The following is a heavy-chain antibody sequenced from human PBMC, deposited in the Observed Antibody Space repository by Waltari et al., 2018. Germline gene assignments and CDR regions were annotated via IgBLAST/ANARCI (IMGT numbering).Heavy chain of an antibody. J-gene: IGHJ4*02. V-gene: IGHV3-7*03. D-gene: IGHD3-22*01. CDR3: ARVGSRSGYYYY. Sequence: EVQLVESGGGLVQPGGSLRLSCAASDFTFSSYWMSGVGQAPGKGLEWVANIKQDGSEKYYVDSVKGRFTISRDNAKNSLYLQMNSLRAEDTAVYYCARVGSRSGYYYYWGQGTLVTVSS. CDR1: DFTFSSYW. CDR2: IKQDGSEK.